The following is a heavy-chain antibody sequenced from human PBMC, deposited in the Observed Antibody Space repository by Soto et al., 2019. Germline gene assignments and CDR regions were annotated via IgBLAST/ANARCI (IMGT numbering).Heavy chain of an antibody. CDR3: ARDPSGESVYGMDV. J-gene: IGHJ6*02. CDR1: GGSISSGDYY. V-gene: IGHV4-30-4*01. CDR2: IYYSGST. D-gene: IGHD3-10*01. Sequence: TSETLSLTCTVSGGSISSGDYYWSWIRQPPGKGLEWIGYIYYSGSTYYNPSLKSRVTISVDKSKNQFSLKLSSVTAADTAVYYCARDPSGESVYGMDVWGQGTTVTVSS.